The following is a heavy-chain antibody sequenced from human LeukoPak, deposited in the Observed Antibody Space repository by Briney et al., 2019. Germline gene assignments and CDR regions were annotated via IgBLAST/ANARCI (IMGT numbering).Heavy chain of an antibody. Sequence: SETLSLTCIVSGGSISSSSYYWGWIRQPPGKGLEWIGSIYYSGSTYYNPSLKSRVTISVDTSKNQFSLKLSSVTAADTAVYYCARHRSEMPSYNWFDPWGQGTLVTVSS. D-gene: IGHD5-24*01. CDR1: GGSISSSSYY. V-gene: IGHV4-39*01. CDR2: IYYSGST. J-gene: IGHJ5*02. CDR3: ARHRSEMPSYNWFDP.